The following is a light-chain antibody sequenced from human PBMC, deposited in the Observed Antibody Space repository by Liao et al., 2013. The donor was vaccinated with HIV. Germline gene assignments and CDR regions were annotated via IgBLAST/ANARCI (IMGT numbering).Light chain of an antibody. CDR2: YGD. CDR3: QVWDSSNDHPA. CDR1: NIGSKS. Sequence: SYVLTQPPSVSVAPGKTARITCEGNNIGSKSVHWYQQKPGQAPVLLIYYGDDRPSGIPERFSGSASGATATLTISRVEAGDEADYFCQVWDSSNDHPAFGGGTKVTVL. V-gene: IGLV3-21*01. J-gene: IGLJ1*01.